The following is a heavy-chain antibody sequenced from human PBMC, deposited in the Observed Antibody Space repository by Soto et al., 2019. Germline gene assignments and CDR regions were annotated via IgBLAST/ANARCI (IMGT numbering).Heavy chain of an antibody. CDR1: GFTFDDYA. V-gene: IGHV3-9*01. CDR2: ISWNSGSI. Sequence: GGSLRLSCAASGFTFDDYAMHWVRQAPGKGLERVSGISWNSGSIGYADSVKARFTISRDNAKNSLYLQMNSLRAEDTALYYCAKDLAGKGDYYYYYGMDVWGQGTTVTVSS. CDR3: AKDLAGKGDYYYYYGMDV. D-gene: IGHD6-19*01. J-gene: IGHJ6*02.